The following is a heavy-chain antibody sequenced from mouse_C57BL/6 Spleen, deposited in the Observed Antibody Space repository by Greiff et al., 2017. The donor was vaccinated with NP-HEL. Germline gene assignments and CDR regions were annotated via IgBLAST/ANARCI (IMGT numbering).Heavy chain of an antibody. V-gene: IGHV5-9-1*02. CDR1: GFTFSSYA. D-gene: IGHD2-4*01. CDR2: ISSGGDYI. Sequence: EVKVVESGEGLVKPGGSLKLSCAASGFTFSSYAMSWVRQTPEKRLEWVAYISSGGDYIYYADTVKGRFTISRDNARNTLYLQMSSLKSEDTAMYYCTREGDDWAWFAYWGQGTLVTVSA. J-gene: IGHJ3*01. CDR3: TREGDDWAWFAY.